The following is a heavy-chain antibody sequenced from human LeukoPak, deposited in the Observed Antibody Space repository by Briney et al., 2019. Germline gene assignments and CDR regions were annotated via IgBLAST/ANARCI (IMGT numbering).Heavy chain of an antibody. V-gene: IGHV1-2*06. Sequence: ASVKVSCKASGYTFTGYYMHWVRQAPGQGLEWMGRINPNSGGTNYAQKFQGRVTMTRDTSICTAYMELSGLRSDDTAVYYCAREQQLAPFDYWGQGTLVTVSS. D-gene: IGHD6-13*01. J-gene: IGHJ4*02. CDR1: GYTFTGYY. CDR3: AREQQLAPFDY. CDR2: INPNSGGT.